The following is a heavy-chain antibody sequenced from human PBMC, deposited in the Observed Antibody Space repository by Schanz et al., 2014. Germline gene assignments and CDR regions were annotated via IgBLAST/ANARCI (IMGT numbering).Heavy chain of an antibody. CDR3: ARGTDYGSGSNWYFDL. CDR2: IYHGGST. V-gene: IGHV4-30-2*01. J-gene: IGHJ2*01. CDR1: GGSISSGTYS. D-gene: IGHD3-10*01. Sequence: QVQLQESGPGLVKPSGTLSLTCAVSGGSISSGTYSWSWIRQPPGKGLEWIGYIYHGGSTYHSPSLKGRVTISVDRSKNQFSLRLNSVTAADTAVYYCARGTDYGSGSNWYFDLWGRGTLVTVSS.